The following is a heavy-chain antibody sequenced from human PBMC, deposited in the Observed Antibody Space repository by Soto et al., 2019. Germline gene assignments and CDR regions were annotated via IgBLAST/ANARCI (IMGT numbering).Heavy chain of an antibody. CDR2: IYYSGST. CDR3: ARDFFWSGYYGRYYYYMDV. Sequence: PSETLSLTCTVSGGSISSGGYYWSWIRQHPGKGLEWIGYIYYSGSTYYNPSLKSRVTISVDTSKNHFFLKLSSVTAADTAVYYCARDFFWSGYYGRYYYYMDVWGKGTTVTVSS. V-gene: IGHV4-31*03. CDR1: GGSISSGGYY. D-gene: IGHD3-3*01. J-gene: IGHJ6*03.